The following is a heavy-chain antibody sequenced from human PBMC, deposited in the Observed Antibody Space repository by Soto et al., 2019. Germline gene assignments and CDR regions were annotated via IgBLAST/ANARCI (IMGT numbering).Heavy chain of an antibody. CDR3: ARDPDYGEGFDY. D-gene: IGHD4-17*01. V-gene: IGHV1-3*01. CDR2: INAGNGNT. J-gene: IGHJ4*02. CDR1: GYTFTSYA. Sequence: ASVKVSCKASGYTFTSYAMHWVRQAPGQRLEWMGWINAGNGNTKYSQKFQGRVTITRDTSASTAYMELSSLRSEDTAVYYCARDPDYGEGFDYWGQGTLVTVSS.